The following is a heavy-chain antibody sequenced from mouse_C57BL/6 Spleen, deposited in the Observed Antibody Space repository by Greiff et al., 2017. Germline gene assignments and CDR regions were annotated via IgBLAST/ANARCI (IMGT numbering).Heavy chain of an antibody. Sequence: EVKLMESGGGLVQPGGSLKLSCAASGFTFSDYYMYWVRQTPEKRLEWVAYISNGGGSTYYPDTVKGRFTIARDNAKNTLYLQMSRLKSEDTAMYYCARRAYYSNHGGFAYWGQGTLVTVSA. V-gene: IGHV5-12*01. CDR2: ISNGGGST. CDR3: ARRAYYSNHGGFAY. CDR1: GFTFSDYY. D-gene: IGHD2-5*01. J-gene: IGHJ3*01.